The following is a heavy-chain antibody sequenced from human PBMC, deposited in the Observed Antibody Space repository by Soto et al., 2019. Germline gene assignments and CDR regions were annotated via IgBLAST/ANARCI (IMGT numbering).Heavy chain of an antibody. Sequence: ASVKVSCKASGYTFTSYGISWVRQAPGQGLEWMGWISAYNGNTNYAQKLQGRVTMTTDTSTSTAYMELRSLRSDDTAVYYCARSKHDFWTGLDAFDIWGQGTMVTVSS. J-gene: IGHJ3*02. CDR2: ISAYNGNT. CDR1: GYTFTSYG. V-gene: IGHV1-18*01. CDR3: ARSKHDFWTGLDAFDI. D-gene: IGHD3-3*01.